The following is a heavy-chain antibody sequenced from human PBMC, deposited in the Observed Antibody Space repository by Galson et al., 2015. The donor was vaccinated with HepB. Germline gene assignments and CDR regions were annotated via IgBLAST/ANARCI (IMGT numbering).Heavy chain of an antibody. V-gene: IGHV1-18*01. J-gene: IGHJ2*01. CDR2: ISVYNGNT. Sequence: SVKVSCKASGYTFTNYGISWVRQAPGQGLEWMGWISVYNGNTNYVQKFQGRVTMTTDTSTNTVYLQMNSLTTEDTAVYYCAKDEGSSGWFYWYIDLWGRGILVTVSS. D-gene: IGHD6-19*01. CDR1: GYTFTNYG. CDR3: AKDEGSSGWFYWYIDL.